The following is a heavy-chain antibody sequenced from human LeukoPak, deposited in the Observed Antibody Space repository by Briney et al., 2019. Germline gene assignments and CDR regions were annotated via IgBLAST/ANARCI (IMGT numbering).Heavy chain of an antibody. CDR2: MNPNSGNT. Sequence: SVKVSCKASGYTFTSYDINWVRQATGQGLEWMGWMNPNSGNTGYAQKFQGRVTMTRNTSISTAYMELSSLRSEDTAVYYCARGPHSSGWPQQYYWGQGTLVTVSS. CDR3: ARGPHSSGWPQQYY. V-gene: IGHV1-8*01. J-gene: IGHJ4*02. CDR1: GYTFTSYD. D-gene: IGHD6-19*01.